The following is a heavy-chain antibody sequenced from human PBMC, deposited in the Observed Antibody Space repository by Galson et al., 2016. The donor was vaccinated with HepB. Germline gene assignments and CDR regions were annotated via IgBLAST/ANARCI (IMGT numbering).Heavy chain of an antibody. Sequence: SLRLSCATSGFTFSNYGMHWVRQAPGKGLEWVSIIYSDGRTYYSDSVKGRFTISKDNSKNTPYLQINSLIPDDTAVYYCARDTSSNMRADWCGQGTLVTVS. CDR1: GFTFSNYG. CDR2: IYSDGRT. V-gene: IGHV3-NL1*01. D-gene: IGHD3-16*01. CDR3: ARDTSSNMRADW. J-gene: IGHJ4*02.